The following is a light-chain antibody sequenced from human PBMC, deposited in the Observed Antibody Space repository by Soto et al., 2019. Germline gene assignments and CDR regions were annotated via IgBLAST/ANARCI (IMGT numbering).Light chain of an antibody. CDR1: QSVSSSY. J-gene: IGKJ2*01. CDR2: GAS. Sequence: EIVLTQSPGTLSLSPGERATLSCRASQSVSSSYLAWYQQKPGQAPRLHIYGASSRATGIPDRFSGSGSGTDFTLTISRLEPEDFAVYYCQQYGSSLMYTFGQVTKLEIK. V-gene: IGKV3-20*01. CDR3: QQYGSSLMYT.